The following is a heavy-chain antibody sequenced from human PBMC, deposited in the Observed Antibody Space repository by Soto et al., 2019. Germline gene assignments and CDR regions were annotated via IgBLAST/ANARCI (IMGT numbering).Heavy chain of an antibody. CDR2: INTGNGNT. V-gene: IGHV1-3*04. CDR1: GYSFTTQA. Sequence: AASVKVSCKASGYSFTTQALIWVRQAPGQRPEWMGWINTGNGNTRYSPKFQGRVNITRDTSASTAYMELSSLKSEDTAVYYCAGGEPLYHYNHCMDVAVQGSSDT. CDR3: AGGEPLYHYNHCMDV. J-gene: IGHJ6*02.